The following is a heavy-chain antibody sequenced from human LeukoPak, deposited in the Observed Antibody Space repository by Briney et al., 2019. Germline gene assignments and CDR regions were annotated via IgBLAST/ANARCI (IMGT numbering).Heavy chain of an antibody. Sequence: TSETLSLTCTVSGGSISSYYWSWIRQPPGKGLEWIGYIYYSGSTNYNPSLKSRVTISVDTSKNQLSLKLSSVTAADTAVYYCARRSTSGSAPALGYWGQGTLVTVSS. D-gene: IGHD1-1*01. CDR1: GGSISSYY. J-gene: IGHJ4*02. CDR2: IYYSGST. V-gene: IGHV4-59*01. CDR3: ARRSTSGSAPALGY.